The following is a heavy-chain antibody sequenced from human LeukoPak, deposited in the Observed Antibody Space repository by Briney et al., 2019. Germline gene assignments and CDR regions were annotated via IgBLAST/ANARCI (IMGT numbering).Heavy chain of an antibody. Sequence: SETLSLTCTVSGGSISSGSYYWGWIRQPAGKGLEWIGRIYTSGSTNYNPSLKSRVTISVDTSKNQFSLKLSSVTAADTAVYYCARRDYDFWSGYYTDAFDIWGQGTMVTVSS. J-gene: IGHJ3*02. V-gene: IGHV4-61*02. CDR3: ARRDYDFWSGYYTDAFDI. CDR2: IYTSGST. CDR1: GGSISSGSYY. D-gene: IGHD3-3*01.